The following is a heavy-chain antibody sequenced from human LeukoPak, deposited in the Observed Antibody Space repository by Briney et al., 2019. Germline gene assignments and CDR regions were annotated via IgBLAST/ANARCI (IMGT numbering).Heavy chain of an antibody. D-gene: IGHD3-16*01. CDR2: ISYDGSNK. CDR1: GFTFSSYG. Sequence: GGSLRLSCAASGFTFSSYGMHWVRQAPGKGLEWVAVISYDGSNKYYADSVKGRFTISRDNSKNTLYLQMNSLRAEDTAVYYCATERAGERPRPLLSYYYMDVWGKGTTVTISS. J-gene: IGHJ6*03. V-gene: IGHV3-30*03. CDR3: ATERAGERPRPLLSYYYMDV.